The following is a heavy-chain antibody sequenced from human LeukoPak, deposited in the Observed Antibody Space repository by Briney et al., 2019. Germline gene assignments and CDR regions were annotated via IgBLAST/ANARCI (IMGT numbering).Heavy chain of an antibody. J-gene: IGHJ6*02. CDR1: GYTFTGYY. V-gene: IGHV1-2*02. Sequence: ASVKVSCKASGYTFTGYYMHWVRQAPGQGLEWMGWINPNSGGTNYAQKFQGRVTMTRDTSISTAYMELSRLRSDDTAVYYCARDESGGGTYYYYYGMDVWGQGTTVTVSS. D-gene: IGHD2-15*01. CDR2: INPNSGGT. CDR3: ARDESGGGTYYYYYGMDV.